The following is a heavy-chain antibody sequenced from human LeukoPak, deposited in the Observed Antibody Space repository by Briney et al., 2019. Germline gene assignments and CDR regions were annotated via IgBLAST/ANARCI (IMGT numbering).Heavy chain of an antibody. D-gene: IGHD5-18*01. J-gene: IGHJ6*03. CDR3: AKWGVWDTAMAYYYYYYMDV. CDR1: GFPFNIYA. V-gene: IGHV3-23*01. Sequence: GGSLRLSCAASGFPFNIYAMSWVRQAPGKGLEWVSALSGSANSTYYADSVKGRFTISRDNSKNTLYLQMNSLRAEDTAVYYCAKWGVWDTAMAYYYYYYMDVWGKGTTVTVSS. CDR2: LSGSANST.